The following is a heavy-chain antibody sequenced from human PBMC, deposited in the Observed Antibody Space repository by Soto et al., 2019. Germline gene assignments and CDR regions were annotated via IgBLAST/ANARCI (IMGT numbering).Heavy chain of an antibody. CDR2: MNHNSGNT. D-gene: IGHD3-10*01. CDR1: GYTFSSHD. V-gene: IGHV1-8*01. J-gene: IGHJ4*02. CDR3: ATSEGWGVLDH. Sequence: QVQLVQSGAEVKKPGASVKVSCKGSGYTFSSHDINWVRQATGQGLEWMGWMNHNSGNTCIAQKFQGRVTMTRNTSIGTAYMELSSLRSEDTAVYYCATSEGWGVLDHWGQGSLVTVSS.